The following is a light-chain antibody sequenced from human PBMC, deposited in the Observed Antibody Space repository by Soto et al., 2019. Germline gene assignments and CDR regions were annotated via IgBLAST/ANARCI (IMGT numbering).Light chain of an antibody. Sequence: SYELTQPPSVSVAPGKTARITCGGNNIGSKSVNWYQQKPGQAPVLVIYYDSDRPSGIPERFSGSNSGNTATRTISRVEAGDEADYYCQVWDSSSDHLVFGGGTKLTVL. J-gene: IGLJ2*01. CDR3: QVWDSSSDHLV. V-gene: IGLV3-21*04. CDR1: NIGSKS. CDR2: YDS.